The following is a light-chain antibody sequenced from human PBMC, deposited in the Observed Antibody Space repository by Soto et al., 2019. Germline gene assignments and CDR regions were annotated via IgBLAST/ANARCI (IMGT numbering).Light chain of an antibody. V-gene: IGLV2-14*01. CDR1: SSDVGAYNY. J-gene: IGLJ1*01. Sequence: QSVLTQPASVSGSPGQSIAISCTGTSSDVGAYNYVSWYQQHPGKAPKLMIYDVSNRPSGVSDRFSGSKSGNTASLTISGLQADDEADYYCSSYTNSGNYVFGTGTKVTVL. CDR3: SSYTNSGNYV. CDR2: DVS.